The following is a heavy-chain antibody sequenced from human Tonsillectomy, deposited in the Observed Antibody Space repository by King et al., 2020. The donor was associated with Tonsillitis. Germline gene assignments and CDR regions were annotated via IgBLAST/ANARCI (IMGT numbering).Heavy chain of an antibody. CDR2: IYYSGST. CDR3: ASTDYDFWSAYSPWFDP. J-gene: IGHJ5*02. V-gene: IGHV4-39*01. D-gene: IGHD3-3*01. CDR1: GDSISSSNYY. Sequence: QLQESGPGLVKPSETLSLTCTVSGDSISSSNYYWGWIRQPPGKGLEWIGSIYYSGSTYYNPSLKSRVTISVDTSKNQFSLKLSSVTAADTALYYCASTDYDFWSAYSPWFDPWGQGTLVTVSS.